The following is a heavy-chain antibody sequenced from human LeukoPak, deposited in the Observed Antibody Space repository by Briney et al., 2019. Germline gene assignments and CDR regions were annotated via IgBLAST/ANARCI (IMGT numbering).Heavy chain of an antibody. V-gene: IGHV1-3*01. CDR2: INAGNDNT. Sequence: ASVKVSCKASGYTFTSYAMRWVRQAPGQRLEWMGWINAGNDNTKYSQKFQGRVTITRDTSASTAYMELSSLRSEDTAVYYYARDLGYCTGGTCYPNWFDPWGQGTLVTVSS. CDR3: ARDLGYCTGGTCYPNWFDP. D-gene: IGHD2-15*01. CDR1: GYTFTSYA. J-gene: IGHJ5*02.